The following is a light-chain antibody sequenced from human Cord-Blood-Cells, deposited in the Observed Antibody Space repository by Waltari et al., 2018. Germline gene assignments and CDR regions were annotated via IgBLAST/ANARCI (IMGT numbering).Light chain of an antibody. V-gene: IGLV3-21*04. CDR3: QVWDSSSEHYV. J-gene: IGLJ1*01. CDR2: YDS. Sequence: SYVLTQPPSVSVAPGKTARITCGGNNIGSKSVHWYQQKPGQAPVLVIYYDSDRPSGIPEGFSGSNSGNTATLTISRVEAGDEADYYCQVWDSSSEHYVFGTGTKVTVL. CDR1: NIGSKS.